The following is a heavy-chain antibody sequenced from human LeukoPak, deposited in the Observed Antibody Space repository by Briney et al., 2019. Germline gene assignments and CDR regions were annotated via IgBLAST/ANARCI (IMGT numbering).Heavy chain of an antibody. CDR2: VNSDGSTT. V-gene: IGHV3-74*01. J-gene: IGHJ4*02. CDR3: ARGYYSSSRFDS. D-gene: IGHD6-13*01. CDR1: GFPFSNYW. Sequence: PGGSLRLSCAASGFPFSNYWMHWVRQAPGKGLVWDSRVNSDGSTTNYADSVKGRFTISRDNAENTLYMRMNSLRPEDTAVYYCARGYYSSSRFDSWGQGTLVTVSS.